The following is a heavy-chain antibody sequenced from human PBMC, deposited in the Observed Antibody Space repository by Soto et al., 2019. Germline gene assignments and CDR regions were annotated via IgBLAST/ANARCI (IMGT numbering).Heavy chain of an antibody. CDR2: IYPGDSDT. V-gene: IGHV5-51*01. J-gene: IGHJ4*02. CDR3: ARSPLGDFWSGYHAPFYY. D-gene: IGHD3-3*01. Sequence: GESLKISCKGSGYSFTSYWIGWVRQMPGKGLEWMGIIYPGDSDTRYSPSFQGQVTISADKSISTAYLQWSSLKASDTAMYYCARSPLGDFWSGYHAPFYYWGQGTLVTVSS. CDR1: GYSFTSYW.